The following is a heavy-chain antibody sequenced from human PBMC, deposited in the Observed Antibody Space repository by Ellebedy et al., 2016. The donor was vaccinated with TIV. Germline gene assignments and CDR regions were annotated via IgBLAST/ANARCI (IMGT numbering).Heavy chain of an antibody. V-gene: IGHV5-51*01. J-gene: IGHJ3*02. D-gene: IGHD6-19*01. CDR1: GYRFTSYW. Sequence: GESLKISXKGSGYRFTSYWIGWVRQMPGKGLEWMGIIYPGDSETRNRPSFQGQVTISADKSLSTAYLQWSSLKASDTAMYYCARHVSSGWFSSDSAFDIWGQGTMVTVSS. CDR3: ARHVSSGWFSSDSAFDI. CDR2: IYPGDSET.